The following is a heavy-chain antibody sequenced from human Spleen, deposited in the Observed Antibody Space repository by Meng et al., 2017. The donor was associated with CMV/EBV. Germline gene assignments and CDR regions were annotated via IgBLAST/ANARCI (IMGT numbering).Heavy chain of an antibody. D-gene: IGHD5-18*01. CDR3: ASDQRGYSLGYYSYYGMDV. V-gene: IGHV1-18*01. Sequence: ASVKVSCKASGYTFTTYGISWVRQAPGQGLEWMGWISAYKGKTNYVQKLQGRVTMTTNTSTSTAYMELRSLRSDETAVYYGASDQRGYSLGYYSYYGMDVWGQGTTVTVSS. J-gene: IGHJ6*02. CDR1: GYTFTTYG. CDR2: ISAYKGKT.